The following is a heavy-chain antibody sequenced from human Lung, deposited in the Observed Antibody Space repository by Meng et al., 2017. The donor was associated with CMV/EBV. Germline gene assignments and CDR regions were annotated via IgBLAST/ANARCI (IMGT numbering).Heavy chain of an antibody. CDR1: GGSISSSNW. CDR3: ASFPPPGKQWLVTDY. Sequence: QGEVQESGPGLVKPSGTLSLTCVVSGGSISSSNWWSWVRQPPGKGLEWIGEIYHSGSTNYNPSLKSRVTISVDKSKNQFSLKLSSVTAADTAVYYCASFPPPGKQWLVTDYWGQGTLVTVSS. V-gene: IGHV4-4*02. D-gene: IGHD6-19*01. CDR2: IYHSGST. J-gene: IGHJ4*02.